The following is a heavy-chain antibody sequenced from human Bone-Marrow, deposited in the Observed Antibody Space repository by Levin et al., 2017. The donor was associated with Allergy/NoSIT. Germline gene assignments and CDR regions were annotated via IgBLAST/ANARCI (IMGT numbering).Heavy chain of an antibody. D-gene: IGHD3-3*01. Sequence: GGSLRLSCAASGFTFSSYSMNWVRQAPGKGLEWVSSISSSSSYIYYADSVKGRFTISRDNTKNSLYLQMNSLRAEDTAVYYCARDGQVLRFLEGLLDYSFDYWGQGTLVTVSS. V-gene: IGHV3-21*01. J-gene: IGHJ4*02. CDR3: ARDGQVLRFLEGLLDYSFDY. CDR1: GFTFSSYS. CDR2: ISSSSSYI.